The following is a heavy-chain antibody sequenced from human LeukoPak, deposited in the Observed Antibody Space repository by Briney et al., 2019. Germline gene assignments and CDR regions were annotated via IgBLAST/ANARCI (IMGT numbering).Heavy chain of an antibody. CDR3: ARHGVIRRGNDAFDI. CDR1: GGSISSYY. CDR2: IYYIGGT. J-gene: IGHJ3*02. Sequence: SETLSLTCTVSGGSISSYYWSWIRQPPGKGLEWIGYIYYIGGTNYNPPLKSRVTMSVDTSENQFSLKLSSMTAADTAVYYCARHGVIRRGNDAFDIWGQGTMVTVSS. D-gene: IGHD3-16*01. V-gene: IGHV4-59*08.